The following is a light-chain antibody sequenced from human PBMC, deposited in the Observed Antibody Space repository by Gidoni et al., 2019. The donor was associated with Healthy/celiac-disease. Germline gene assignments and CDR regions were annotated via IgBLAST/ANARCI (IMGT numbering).Light chain of an antibody. J-gene: IGKJ1*01. V-gene: IGKV1-39*01. CDR3: QQSYSTPKT. Sequence: DIQMTHSPSSLSASVGDRVTITCRASQSISSYLNWYQQKPGKAPKLLIYAASSLQSGVPSRFSGSGYGKDCTRTIRSLQPEDFATYYCQQSYSTPKTFXQXTKVEIK. CDR2: AAS. CDR1: QSISSY.